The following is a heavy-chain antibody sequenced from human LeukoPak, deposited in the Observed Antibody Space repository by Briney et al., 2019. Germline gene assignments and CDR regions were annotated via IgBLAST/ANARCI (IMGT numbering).Heavy chain of an antibody. D-gene: IGHD3-22*01. V-gene: IGHV3-23*01. Sequence: GGSLRLSCAASGFTFSSYAMSWVRQAPGKGLEWVSAISGSGSSTYYADSVKGRFTISRDNSKNTLHLQMNSLRAEDTAVYYCAKDYYDSSGYYYFQLVYFDYWGRGTLVTVSS. J-gene: IGHJ4*02. CDR2: ISGSGSST. CDR1: GFTFSSYA. CDR3: AKDYYDSSGYYYFQLVYFDY.